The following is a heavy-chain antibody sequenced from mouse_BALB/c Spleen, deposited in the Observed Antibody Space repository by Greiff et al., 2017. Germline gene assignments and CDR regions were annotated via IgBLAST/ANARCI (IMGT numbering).Heavy chain of an antibody. Sequence: VQLQQSGAELMKTGASVKISCKATGYTFSSYWIEWVKQRPGHGLEWIGEILPGSGSTNYNEKFKGKATFTADTSSNTAYMQLSSLTSEDSAVYYCARDYYGSSYVVFYWYFDVWGAGTTVTVSS. CDR3: ARDYYGSSYVVFYWYFDV. D-gene: IGHD1-1*01. CDR2: ILPGSGST. V-gene: IGHV1-9*01. CDR1: GYTFSSYW. J-gene: IGHJ1*01.